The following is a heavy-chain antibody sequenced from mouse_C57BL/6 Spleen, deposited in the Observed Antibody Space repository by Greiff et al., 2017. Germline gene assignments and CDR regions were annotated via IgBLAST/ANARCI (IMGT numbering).Heavy chain of an antibody. J-gene: IGHJ1*03. CDR2: IYPGDGDT. CDR3: ARSDTYTWYFDV. Sequence: VKLMESGAELVKPGASVKISCKASGYAFSSYWMNWVKQRPGKGLEWIGQIYPGDGDTNYNGKFKGKATLTADKSSSTAYMQLSSLTSEDSAVYFCARSDTYTWYFDVWGTGTTVTVSS. CDR1: GYAFSSYW. V-gene: IGHV1-80*01.